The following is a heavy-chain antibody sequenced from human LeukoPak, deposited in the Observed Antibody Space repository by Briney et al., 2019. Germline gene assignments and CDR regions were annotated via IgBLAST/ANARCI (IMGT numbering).Heavy chain of an antibody. J-gene: IGHJ6*02. CDR2: IHHRAGA. CDR3: ARGPVRDDGLTGISYYFGLDV. Sequence: PSETLSLTCAVYGGSFTDYYWSWIRHLPGKGLEWIGEIHHRAGANYNPSLWGRVTISGDTSKNQFSLHLTSVTAADTATFYCARGPVRDDGLTGISYYFGLDVWGHGTTVTVFS. CDR1: GGSFTDYY. D-gene: IGHD2-21*02. V-gene: IGHV4-34*01.